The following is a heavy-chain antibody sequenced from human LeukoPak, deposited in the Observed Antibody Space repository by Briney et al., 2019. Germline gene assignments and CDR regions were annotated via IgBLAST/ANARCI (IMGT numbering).Heavy chain of an antibody. V-gene: IGHV3-7*01. Sequence: GGSLRLSCAASGFTFRSHYMSWVRQAPGKGLEGVANLKQDGTEKYYVDSVKGRFTISRDNAKNSLYLQMNSLRVEDTAVYYCAKLAKYFYGSETYYFFEHWGQGTPVTASS. CDR1: GFTFRSHY. D-gene: IGHD3-10*01. CDR2: LKQDGTEK. J-gene: IGHJ4*02. CDR3: AKLAKYFYGSETYYFFEH.